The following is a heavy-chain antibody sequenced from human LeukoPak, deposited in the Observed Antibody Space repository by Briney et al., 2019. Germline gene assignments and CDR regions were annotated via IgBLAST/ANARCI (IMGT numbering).Heavy chain of an antibody. CDR1: GFTFSSYS. D-gene: IGHD3-10*01. Sequence: PGGSLRLSCAASGFTFSSYSMNWVRQAPGKGLEWVSSISSSSSYIYYADSVKGRFTISRDNSKNTLYLQMNSLRAEDTAVYYCAGSGPDYGMDVWGQGTTVTVSS. CDR3: AGSGPDYGMDV. V-gene: IGHV3-21*01. CDR2: ISSSSSYI. J-gene: IGHJ6*02.